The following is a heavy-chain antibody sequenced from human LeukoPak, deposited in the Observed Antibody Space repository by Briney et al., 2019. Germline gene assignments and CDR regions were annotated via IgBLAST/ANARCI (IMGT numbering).Heavy chain of an antibody. D-gene: IGHD3-10*01. J-gene: IGHJ4*02. V-gene: IGHV1-46*01. CDR3: VREFSGGLFDY. CDR2: IIPSGGNT. Sequence: ASVKVSCKASGYTFTNYYMHWVRQAPEQGPEWMGIIIPSGGNTNYAQKFQGRVTMTRDTSTSTVYLELSSLRSEDTAVYYCVREFSGGLFDYWGQGTLVTVSS. CDR1: GYTFTNYY.